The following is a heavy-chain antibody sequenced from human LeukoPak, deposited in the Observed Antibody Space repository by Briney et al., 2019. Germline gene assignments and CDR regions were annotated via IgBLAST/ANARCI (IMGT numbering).Heavy chain of an antibody. CDR2: IKSKTDGGTI. V-gene: IGHV3-15*01. J-gene: IGHJ6*03. D-gene: IGHD2-2*01. Sequence: GGSLRLSCAASGFTFSNAWMNWVRQAPGKGLEWVGRIKSKTDGGTIDYAAPVKGRLTISRDDSKNTLHLQMNSLKTEDTAVYYCATASDCSSTSCYYYYMDVWGKGTTVTVSS. CDR3: ATASDCSSTSCYYYYMDV. CDR1: GFTFSNAW.